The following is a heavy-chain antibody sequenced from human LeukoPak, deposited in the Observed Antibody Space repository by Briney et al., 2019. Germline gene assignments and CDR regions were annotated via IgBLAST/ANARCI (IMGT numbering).Heavy chain of an antibody. V-gene: IGHV1-2*02. D-gene: IGHD6-19*01. CDR1: GYTFIGHY. CDR2: INPNGGGT. Sequence: GASVKVSCKTSGYTFIGHYIHWVRQAPGQGLEWMGWINPNGGGTNYAQNFQGRFTMTRDTSISTAYMELSSLTSDDTAVYYCARGLWLTDYWGQGTPVTVSS. J-gene: IGHJ4*02. CDR3: ARGLWLTDY.